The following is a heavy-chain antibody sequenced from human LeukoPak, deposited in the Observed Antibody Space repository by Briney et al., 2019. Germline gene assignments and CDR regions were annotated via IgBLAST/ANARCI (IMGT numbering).Heavy chain of an antibody. J-gene: IGHJ3*02. CDR1: GYTFTSYG. Sequence: ASVKVSCKASGYTFTSYGISWVRQAPGQGLEWMGWISAYNGNTNYAQKLQGRVTMTTDTSTSTAYMELRSLRSDDTAVYYCARDYYDSSGYYYRAFDIWGQGTMVTVPS. V-gene: IGHV1-18*01. CDR3: ARDYYDSSGYYYRAFDI. D-gene: IGHD3-22*01. CDR2: ISAYNGNT.